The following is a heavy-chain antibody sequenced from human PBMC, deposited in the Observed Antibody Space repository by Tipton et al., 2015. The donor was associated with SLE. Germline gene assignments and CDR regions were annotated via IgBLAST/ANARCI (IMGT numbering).Heavy chain of an antibody. J-gene: IGHJ4*02. D-gene: IGHD2-2*02. CDR1: GGSFSGYY. Sequence: TLSLTCAVYGGSFSGYYWSWIRQPPGKGLEWIGYIYHSGSTYYNPSLKSRVTISVDRSKNQFSLKLSSVTAADTAVYYCAREPAIGYFDYWGQGTLVTVSS. CDR3: AREPAIGYFDY. V-gene: IGHV4-30-2*01. CDR2: IYHSGST.